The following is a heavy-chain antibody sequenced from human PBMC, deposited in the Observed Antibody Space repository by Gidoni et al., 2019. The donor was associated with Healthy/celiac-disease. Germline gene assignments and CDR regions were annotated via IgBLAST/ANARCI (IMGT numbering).Heavy chain of an antibody. V-gene: IGHV3-21*01. J-gene: IGHJ6*02. D-gene: IGHD5-18*01. CDR2: ISSSSSYI. CDR3: ARDRGGDTAIAYYYYGMDV. CDR1: GFTFSSYS. Sequence: EVQLVESGGGLVKPGGSLRLSCAASGFTFSSYSMNWVRQAPGKGLEWVSSISSSSSYIYYADSVKGRFTISRDNAKNSLYLQMNSLRAEDTAVYYCARDRGGDTAIAYYYYGMDVWGQGTTVTVSS.